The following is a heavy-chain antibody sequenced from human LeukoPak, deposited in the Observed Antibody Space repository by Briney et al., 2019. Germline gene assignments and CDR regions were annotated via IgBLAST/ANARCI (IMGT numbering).Heavy chain of an antibody. D-gene: IGHD2/OR15-2a*01. V-gene: IGHV3-21*01. CDR1: GFIFNSHS. J-gene: IGHJ4*02. CDR3: TRKGSQWDFLVDY. CDR2: ISSTSSYI. Sequence: PGGSLRLSCAASGFIFNSHSMNWVRQAPGKGLEWVSSISSTSSYIYYADSVKGRFSISRDNSENSLYLQMDSLTAEDTAVYYCTRKGSQWDFLVDYWGQGTRVAVSP.